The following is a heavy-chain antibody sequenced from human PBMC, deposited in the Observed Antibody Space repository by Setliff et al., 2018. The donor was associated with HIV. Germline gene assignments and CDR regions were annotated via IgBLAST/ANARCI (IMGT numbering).Heavy chain of an antibody. D-gene: IGHD5-12*01. CDR3: ARDNKVAPLDF. CDR1: GYTFTSYG. J-gene: IGHJ4*02. Sequence: VSVKVSCKASGYTFTSYGISCVRQAPGQGLEWMGWISAYNGDTNYAQKLQGRVTMTTDTSTSTDYMELRNLRSYYTSVYYCARDNKVAPLDFWGQGTLVTVSS. V-gene: IGHV1-18*01. CDR2: ISAYNGDT.